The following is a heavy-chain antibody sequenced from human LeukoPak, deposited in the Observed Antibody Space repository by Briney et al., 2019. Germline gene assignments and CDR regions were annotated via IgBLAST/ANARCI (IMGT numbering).Heavy chain of an antibody. J-gene: IGHJ4*02. V-gene: IGHV4-59*08. Sequence: PSETLSLTCTVSGGSISSYYWSWIRQPPGKGLEWIGYIYYSGSTNYNPSLKSRVTISVDTSKNQFSLKLSSVTAADTAVYYCAGHVDIAVAALFDYWGQGTLVTVSS. CDR3: AGHVDIAVAALFDY. CDR1: GGSISSYY. D-gene: IGHD6-19*01. CDR2: IYYSGST.